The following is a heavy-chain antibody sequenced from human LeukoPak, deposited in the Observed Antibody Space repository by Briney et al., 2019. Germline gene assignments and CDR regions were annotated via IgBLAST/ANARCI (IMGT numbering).Heavy chain of an antibody. V-gene: IGHV3-21*01. CDR1: GFTFSSYG. CDR2: ISSSSSYI. J-gene: IGHJ4*02. D-gene: IGHD6-6*01. CDR3: ARDCFRTEYSSSYDY. Sequence: GGSLRLSCAASGFTFSSYGMNWVRQAPGKGLEWVSSISSSSSYIYYADSVKGRFTISRDNAKNSLYLQMNSLRAEDTAVYYCARDCFRTEYSSSYDYWGQGTLVTVSS.